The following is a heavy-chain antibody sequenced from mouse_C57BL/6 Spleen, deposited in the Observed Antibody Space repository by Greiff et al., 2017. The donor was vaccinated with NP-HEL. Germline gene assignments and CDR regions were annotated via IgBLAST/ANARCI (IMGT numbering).Heavy chain of an antibody. CDR3: AREDWDNYAMDY. CDR2: ISYDGSN. D-gene: IGHD4-1*01. Sequence: EVQLQESGPGLVKPSQSLSLTCSVTGYSITSGYYWNWIRQFPGNKLEWMGYISYDGSNNYNPSLKNRISITRDTSKNQFFLKLNSVTTEDTATYYCAREDWDNYAMDYWGQGTSVTVSS. CDR1: GYSITSGYY. J-gene: IGHJ4*01. V-gene: IGHV3-6*01.